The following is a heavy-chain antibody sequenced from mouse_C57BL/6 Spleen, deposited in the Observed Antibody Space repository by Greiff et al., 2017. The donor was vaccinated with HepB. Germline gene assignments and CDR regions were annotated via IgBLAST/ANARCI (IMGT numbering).Heavy chain of an antibody. V-gene: IGHV1-69*01. Sequence: QVQLKESGAELVMPGASVKLSCKASGYTFTSYWMHWVKQRPGQGLEWIGEIDPSDSYTNYNQKFKGKSTLTVDKSSSTAYMQLSSLTSEDSAVYYCARAPIYDGYYVLYYFDYWGQGTTLTVSS. CDR2: IDPSDSYT. D-gene: IGHD2-3*01. CDR3: ARAPIYDGYYVLYYFDY. CDR1: GYTFTSYW. J-gene: IGHJ2*01.